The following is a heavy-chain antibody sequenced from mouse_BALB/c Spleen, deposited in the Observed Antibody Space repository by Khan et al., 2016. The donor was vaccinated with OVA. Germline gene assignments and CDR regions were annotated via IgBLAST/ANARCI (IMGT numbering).Heavy chain of an antibody. Sequence: QVQLKQSGPGLVAPSQSLSITCTVSGFSLTSYGVHWVRQPPGKGLVWLGIIWAGGSTNYNSALMSRLSISKDNSKSQVFLKMNNLQTDDTARDYCSRDTTATPYWGQGTIVTVSA. CDR2: IWAGGST. CDR3: SRDTTATPY. CDR1: GFSLTSYG. J-gene: IGHJ3*01. D-gene: IGHD1-2*01. V-gene: IGHV2-9*02.